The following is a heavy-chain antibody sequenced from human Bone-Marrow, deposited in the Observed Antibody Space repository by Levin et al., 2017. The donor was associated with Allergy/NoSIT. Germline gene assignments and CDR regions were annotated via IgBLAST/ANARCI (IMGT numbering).Heavy chain of an antibody. Sequence: GEFLKISCAASGFTFSSYDMHWVRQATGKGLEWVSAIGTAGDTYYPGSVKGRFTISRENAKNSLYLQMNSLRAGDTAVYYCARDQFRYCSSTSCYVCAFDIWGQGTMVTVSS. V-gene: IGHV3-13*04. CDR2: IGTAGDT. J-gene: IGHJ3*02. D-gene: IGHD2-2*01. CDR3: ARDQFRYCSSTSCYVCAFDI. CDR1: GFTFSSYD.